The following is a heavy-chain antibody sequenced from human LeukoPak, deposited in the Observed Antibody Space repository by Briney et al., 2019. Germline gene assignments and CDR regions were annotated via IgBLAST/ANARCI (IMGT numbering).Heavy chain of an antibody. J-gene: IGHJ4*02. CDR1: GGTFISYA. V-gene: IGHV1-69*01. CDR2: IIPFFGTA. Sequence: ASVKVSFKASGGTFISYAINWVRQPPGQGLEWMGVIIPFFGTANYAQKFQGRVTITADESTTTAYMELTSLRSEDTVLYYCSIAVDGTPPLDYWGLGTLVTVSS. CDR3: SIAVDGTPPLDY. D-gene: IGHD6-19*01.